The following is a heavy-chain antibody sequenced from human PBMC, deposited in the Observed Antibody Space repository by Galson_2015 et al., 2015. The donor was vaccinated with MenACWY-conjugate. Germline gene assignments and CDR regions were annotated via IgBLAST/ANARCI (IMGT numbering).Heavy chain of an antibody. CDR1: GYSFTSYW. D-gene: IGHD6-19*01. V-gene: IGHV5-51*01. Sequence: QSGAEVKKPGESLKISCKGSGYSFTSYWIGWVRQMPGKGLEWMGIIYPGDSDTRYSPSFQGQVTISADKSISTAYLQWSSLKASDTAMYYCARSRLVNYYYYYGMDVWGQGTTVTVSS. CDR3: ARSRLVNYYYYYGMDV. CDR2: IYPGDSDT. J-gene: IGHJ6*02.